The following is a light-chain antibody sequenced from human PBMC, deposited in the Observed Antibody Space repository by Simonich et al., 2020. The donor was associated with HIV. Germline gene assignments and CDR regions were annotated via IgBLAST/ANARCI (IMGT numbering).Light chain of an antibody. Sequence: EVVLTQSPATLSLSPGERATLSCRASQSVSRYLAWYQQKPGQAPRLLIYGASTRATGIPARFSGSGSGTEFTLTISSMQSEDFAVYYCQQYGSSPYTFGQGTKLEIK. CDR1: QSVSRY. V-gene: IGKV3-15*01. CDR2: GAS. CDR3: QQYGSSPYT. J-gene: IGKJ2*01.